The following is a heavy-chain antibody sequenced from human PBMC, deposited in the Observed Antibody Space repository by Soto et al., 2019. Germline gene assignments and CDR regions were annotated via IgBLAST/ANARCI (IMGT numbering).Heavy chain of an antibody. CDR1: VYTLTELS. V-gene: IGHV1-24*01. Sequence: ASVKVSCKVSVYTLTELSMHWVRQAPGKGLEWMGGFDPEDGETIYAQKFQGRVTMTEDTSTDTAYMELSSLRSEDTAVYYCATAQIRYSGYGGAFDPWGQGTLVTVSS. CDR3: ATAQIRYSGYGGAFDP. J-gene: IGHJ5*02. CDR2: FDPEDGET. D-gene: IGHD5-12*01.